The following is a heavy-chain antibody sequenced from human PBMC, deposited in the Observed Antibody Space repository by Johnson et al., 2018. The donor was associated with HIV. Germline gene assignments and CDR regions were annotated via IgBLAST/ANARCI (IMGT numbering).Heavy chain of an antibody. D-gene: IGHD4-23*01. Sequence: VQLVESGGGLVQPGGSLRLSCAASGFTFSSYAMSWVRQAPGKGLEWVSAISGSGGSTYYADSVKGRFTISRDNAKNSLYLQMNSLRAEDTAVYYCARAPRWFNVFDIWGQGSMVTVSS. CDR3: ARAPRWFNVFDI. CDR1: GFTFSSYA. V-gene: IGHV3-23*04. CDR2: ISGSGGST. J-gene: IGHJ3*02.